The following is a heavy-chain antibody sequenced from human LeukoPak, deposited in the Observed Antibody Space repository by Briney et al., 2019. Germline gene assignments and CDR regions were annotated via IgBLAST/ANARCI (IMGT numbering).Heavy chain of an antibody. CDR3: AKDMATMVRGVIGGIFDY. D-gene: IGHD3-10*01. J-gene: IGHJ4*02. Sequence: GGSLRLSCAASGFTFSSYGMHWVRQAPGKGLEWVAFIRYDGSNKYYADSVKGRFTISRDNSKNTLYLQMNSLRAEDTAVYYCAKDMATMVRGVIGGIFDYWGQGTLVTVSS. CDR1: GFTFSSYG. CDR2: IRYDGSNK. V-gene: IGHV3-30*02.